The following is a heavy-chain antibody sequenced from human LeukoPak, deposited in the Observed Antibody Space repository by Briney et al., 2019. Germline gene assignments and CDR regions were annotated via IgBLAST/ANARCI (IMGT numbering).Heavy chain of an antibody. CDR1: GYTFTSYD. J-gene: IGHJ5*02. V-gene: IGHV1-8*01. Sequence: ASVKVSCKASGYTFTSYDINWVRQATGQGLEWMGWMNPNSGNTGYAQKFQGRVTMTRNTSISTAYMELSSLRSEDTAVYYCARDYYDFWSGYYPNTNWFDPWGQGTLVTVSS. CDR2: MNPNSGNT. CDR3: ARDYYDFWSGYYPNTNWFDP. D-gene: IGHD3-3*01.